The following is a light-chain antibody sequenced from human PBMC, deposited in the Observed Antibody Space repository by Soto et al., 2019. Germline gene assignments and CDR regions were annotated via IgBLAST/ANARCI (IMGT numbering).Light chain of an antibody. CDR2: EVS. CDR3: VAWDDSLNGWV. J-gene: IGLJ3*02. V-gene: IGLV2-8*01. CDR1: SSDVGGYNY. Sequence: QSALTQPPSASGSPGQSVTISCTGTSSDVGGYNYVSWYQQHPGKAPKFLIYEVSKRPSGVPDRFSGSKSGNTASLTVSGLQAEDEADYYCVAWDDSLNGWVFGGGTKLTVL.